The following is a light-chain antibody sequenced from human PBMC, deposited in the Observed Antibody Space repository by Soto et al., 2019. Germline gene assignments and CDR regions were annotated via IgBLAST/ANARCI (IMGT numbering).Light chain of an antibody. J-gene: IGKJ1*01. CDR3: QQYNSYSPWT. CDR1: QSISSW. CDR2: DAS. Sequence: DIQMTKSPSTLSASVGDRVTITCRASQSISSWLAWYQQKPGKAPKLLIYDASSLESGVPSRFSGSGSGTEFTLTISSLQPDDFATYYCQQYNSYSPWTFGQGTKVEIK. V-gene: IGKV1-5*01.